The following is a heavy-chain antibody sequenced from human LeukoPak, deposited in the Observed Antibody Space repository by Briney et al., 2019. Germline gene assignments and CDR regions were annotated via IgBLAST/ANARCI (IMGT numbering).Heavy chain of an antibody. V-gene: IGHV1-2*04. CDR3: ARAQIAVAGTPNNWFDP. CDR1: GYTFTSYG. CDR2: INPNSGGT. D-gene: IGHD6-19*01. J-gene: IGHJ5*02. Sequence: ASVKVSCKASGYTFTSYGISWVRQAPGQGLEWMGWINPNSGGTNYAQKFQGWVTMTRDTSISTAYMELSRLRSDDTAVYYCARAQIAVAGTPNNWFDPWGQGTLVTVSS.